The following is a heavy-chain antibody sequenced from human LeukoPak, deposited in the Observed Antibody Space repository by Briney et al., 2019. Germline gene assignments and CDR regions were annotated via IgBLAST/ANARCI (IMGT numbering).Heavy chain of an antibody. CDR2: ISFDGNNI. J-gene: IGHJ4*02. CDR1: GFTFSTYA. CDR3: ATDLPPLDY. V-gene: IGHV3-30-3*01. Sequence: PGRSLRLSCAASGFTFSTYAMHWVRQAPGKGLEWVALISFDGNNIKYADSVKGRFTISRDNSKNTLYLQMNSLRAEDTAVYYCATDLPPLDYWGQGILVTVSS.